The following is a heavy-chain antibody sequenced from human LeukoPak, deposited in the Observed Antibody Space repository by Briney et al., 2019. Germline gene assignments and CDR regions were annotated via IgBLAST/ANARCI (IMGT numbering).Heavy chain of an antibody. CDR1: GGSISSYY. Sequence: SETLSLTCTVSGGSISSYYWSWIRQPPAKGLEWIGYIYYSGCTNYHPYLKSRVTISVDTSKNQFSLKLSAVTAADTAVYYCARSDTAMEPFDYWGQGTMVTVSS. V-gene: IGHV4-59*08. CDR2: IYYSGCT. D-gene: IGHD5-18*01. CDR3: ARSDTAMEPFDY. J-gene: IGHJ4*02.